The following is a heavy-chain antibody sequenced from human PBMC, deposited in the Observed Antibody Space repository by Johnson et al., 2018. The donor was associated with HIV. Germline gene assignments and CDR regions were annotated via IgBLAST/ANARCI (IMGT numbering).Heavy chain of an antibody. J-gene: IGHJ3*02. D-gene: IGHD2-8*02. CDR2: IKQDGGEK. CDR3: ARGPSQLYWPDVAFDI. V-gene: IGHV3-7*05. Sequence: VQLVESGGGLVQPGGSLRLSCAASGFTFSSYWMSWVRQAPGKGLDWVANIKQDGGEKYYVDSVKGRFTISRDNAKNSLYLQMNSLRAEDTAVYYCARGPSQLYWPDVAFDIWGRGTVVTVTS. CDR1: GFTFSSYW.